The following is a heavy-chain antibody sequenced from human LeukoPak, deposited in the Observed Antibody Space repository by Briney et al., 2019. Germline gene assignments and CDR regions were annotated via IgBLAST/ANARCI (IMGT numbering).Heavy chain of an antibody. CDR3: AKAAYGDYVNWFDP. V-gene: IGHV3-23*01. CDR2: IGGIGAST. D-gene: IGHD4-17*01. J-gene: IGHJ5*02. Sequence: GGSLRLSCAASGFTFSSHAMNWVRQAPGKGLEWVSSIGGIGASTYYADSVKGRFTISRDNSKDTLYLQMNSLRAEDTALYYCAKAAYGDYVNWFDPWGQGILVIVSS. CDR1: GFTFSSHA.